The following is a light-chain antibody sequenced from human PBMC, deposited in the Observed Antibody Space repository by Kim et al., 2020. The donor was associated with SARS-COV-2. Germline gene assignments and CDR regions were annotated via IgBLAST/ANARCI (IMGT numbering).Light chain of an antibody. J-gene: IGLJ1*01. CDR1: KLGDKY. Sequence: SYELTQPPSVSVSPGQTASITCSGDKLGDKYASWYQQKPGQSPVLVIFRDNRRPSGIPERFSGSNSGNTATLTISGTEAMDEADYYCQAWDSSNYVFGTGTQVTVL. CDR2: RDN. CDR3: QAWDSSNYV. V-gene: IGLV3-1*01.